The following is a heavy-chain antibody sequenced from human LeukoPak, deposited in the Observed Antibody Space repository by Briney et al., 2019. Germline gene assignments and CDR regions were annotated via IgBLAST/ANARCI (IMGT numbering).Heavy chain of an antibody. CDR2: INPNSGGT. CDR1: GYTFTDYY. Sequence: ASVKVSCKASGYTFTDYYMHWVRQASGQGLEWMGWINPNSGGTNFAQKFQGRVAMTRDTSISTAYLELGSLRSDDTAVYFCARARSQLVPYFDSWGQGTLVTVSS. J-gene: IGHJ4*02. D-gene: IGHD6-6*01. CDR3: ARARSQLVPYFDS. V-gene: IGHV1-2*02.